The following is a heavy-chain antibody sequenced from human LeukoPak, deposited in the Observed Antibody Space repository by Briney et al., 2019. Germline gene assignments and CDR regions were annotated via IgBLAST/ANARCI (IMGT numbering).Heavy chain of an antibody. J-gene: IGHJ4*02. CDR3: ARGGMRDALWQGDYFDY. CDR1: GFSFSSYA. V-gene: IGHV4-59*01. CDR2: IPDRRNT. D-gene: IGHD5-24*01. Sequence: GSLRLSWAAAGFSFSSYAMNWIRKPPGKVLEWGGDIPDRRNTNYNPSLKSRVTISLDTPKTQFSLKVNFVTAADTAVYYCARGGMRDALWQGDYFDYWGQGSLVTVSS.